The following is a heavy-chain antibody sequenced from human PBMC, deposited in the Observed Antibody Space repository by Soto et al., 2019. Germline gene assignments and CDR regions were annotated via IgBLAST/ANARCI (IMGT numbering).Heavy chain of an antibody. CDR1: GASIGSTPDH. CDR2: IYYNGRT. J-gene: IGHJ4*02. V-gene: IGHV4-39*01. Sequence: PSETLSLTCTVAGASIGSTPDHWGWIRQPPGKRLEWIGSIYYNGRTYFNPSLKSRVTISADTSENQFSLRLTSVTARDTAVYFCARHFSSGWDYFDSWGQGALVTVSS. D-gene: IGHD6-19*01. CDR3: ARHFSSGWDYFDS.